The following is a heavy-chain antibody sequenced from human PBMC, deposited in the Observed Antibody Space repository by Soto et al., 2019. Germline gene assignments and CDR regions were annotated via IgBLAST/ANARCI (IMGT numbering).Heavy chain of an antibody. J-gene: IGHJ4*02. V-gene: IGHV3-23*01. CDR3: AKDSSYGDYALD. Sequence: GGSLRLSCAASGFTFSSYSMSWVRQAPGKGLEWVSAISGSGGSTYYADSVKGRFTISRDNSKNTLYLQMNSLRAEDTAVYYCAKDSSYGDYALDWGQGTLVTVSS. D-gene: IGHD4-17*01. CDR1: GFTFSSYS. CDR2: ISGSGGST.